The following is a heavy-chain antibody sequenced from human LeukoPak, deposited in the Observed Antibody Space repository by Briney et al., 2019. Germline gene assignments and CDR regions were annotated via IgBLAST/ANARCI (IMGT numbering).Heavy chain of an antibody. J-gene: IGHJ4*02. CDR1: GFTFSSYA. CDR2: ISGSGGST. Sequence: GGSLRLSCAASGFTFSSYAMSWVRQAPGKGLEWVSAISGSGGSTYYADSVKGRFTISRDNAKNSLYLQMNSLRAEDTAVYYCARTILERDFDYWGQGTLVTVSS. V-gene: IGHV3-23*01. D-gene: IGHD1-1*01. CDR3: ARTILERDFDY.